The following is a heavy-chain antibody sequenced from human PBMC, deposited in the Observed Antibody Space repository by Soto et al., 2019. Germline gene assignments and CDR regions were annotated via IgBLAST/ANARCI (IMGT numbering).Heavy chain of an antibody. CDR3: ARGNVAADGTRDFDY. D-gene: IGHD6-13*01. V-gene: IGHV4-34*01. Sequence: PSETLSLTCAVYGGSFSGYYWSWIRQPPGKGLEWIGEINHSGSTNYNPSLKSRVTISVDTSKNQFSLKLSSVTAADTAVYYCARGNVAADGTRDFDYWGQGTLVTVSS. J-gene: IGHJ4*02. CDR1: GGSFSGYY. CDR2: INHSGST.